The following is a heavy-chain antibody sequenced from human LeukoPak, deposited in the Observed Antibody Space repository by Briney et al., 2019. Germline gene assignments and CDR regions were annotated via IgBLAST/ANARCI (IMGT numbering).Heavy chain of an antibody. D-gene: IGHD1-1*01. CDR2: ISSSSSYT. J-gene: IGHJ4*02. CDR1: GFTLSAYS. V-gene: IGHV3-21*01. CDR3: AREYFNDVFDY. Sequence: GGSLRLSCAASGFTLSAYSMNWVRQAPGKGLEWVSSISSSSSYTYNADSVKGRFTISRDNAKNSLYLQMNSLRAEDTAVYYCAREYFNDVFDYWGQGTLVTVSS.